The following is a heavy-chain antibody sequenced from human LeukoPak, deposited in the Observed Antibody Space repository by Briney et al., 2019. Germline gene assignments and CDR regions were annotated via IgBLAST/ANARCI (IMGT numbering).Heavy chain of an antibody. J-gene: IGHJ4*02. V-gene: IGHV3-23*01. CDR3: ASNLGYSRYLDY. CDR2: ISGSGGST. D-gene: IGHD4-11*01. Sequence: PGGSLRLSCAASGFTFSSYAMSWVRQAPGKGLEWVSAISGSGGSTYYADSVKGRFTISRDNSKNTLYLQMNSLRAEDTAVYYCASNLGYSRYLDYWGQGTLVTVSS. CDR1: GFTFSSYA.